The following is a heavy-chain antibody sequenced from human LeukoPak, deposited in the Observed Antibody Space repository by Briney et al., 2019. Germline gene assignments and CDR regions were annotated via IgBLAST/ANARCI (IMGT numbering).Heavy chain of an antibody. CDR1: GYTFTGYY. D-gene: IGHD3-9*01. CDR3: ARGLDYDILTGYFRDY. Sequence: ASVKVSCKASGYTFTGYYMHWVRQAPGQGLEWMGRINPNSGGTNYAQKFQGRVTMTRDTSISTAYMELSRLRSDDTAVYYCARGLDYDILTGYFRDYWGQGTLVTASS. V-gene: IGHV1-2*06. CDR2: INPNSGGT. J-gene: IGHJ4*02.